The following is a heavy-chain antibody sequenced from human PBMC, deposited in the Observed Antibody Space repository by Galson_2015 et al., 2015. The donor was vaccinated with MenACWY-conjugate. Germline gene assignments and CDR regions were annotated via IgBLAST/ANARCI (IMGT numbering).Heavy chain of an antibody. D-gene: IGHD2-15*01. CDR3: VRGGYCSGATCYPYNAFDI. V-gene: IGHV3-48*03. CDR2: ISTSDSSM. Sequence: LRLSCAASGFPFSSHEMNWVRQAPGKGLEWVSYISTSDSSMFYADSVKGRFTISRDTAKNLLYLQMNSLRAEDTAVYYCVRGGYCSGATCYPYNAFDIWGQGTLVTVSS. J-gene: IGHJ3*02. CDR1: GFPFSSHE.